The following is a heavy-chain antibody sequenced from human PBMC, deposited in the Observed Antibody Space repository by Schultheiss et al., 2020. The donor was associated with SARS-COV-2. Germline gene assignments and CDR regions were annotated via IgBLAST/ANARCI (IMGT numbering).Heavy chain of an antibody. CDR3: ARHPSGPYYFDY. CDR2: IYHSGST. Sequence: SETLSLTCAVSGGSISSGGYSWSWIRQPPGKGLEWIGYIYHSGSTYYNPSLKSRVTISVDKSKNQFSLKLSSVTAADTAVYYCARHPSGPYYFDYWGQGTLVTVSS. D-gene: IGHD1-26*01. V-gene: IGHV4-30-2*01. CDR1: GGSISSGGYS. J-gene: IGHJ4*02.